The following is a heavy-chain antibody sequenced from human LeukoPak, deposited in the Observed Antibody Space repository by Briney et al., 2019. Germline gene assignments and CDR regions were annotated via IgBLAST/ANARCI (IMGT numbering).Heavy chain of an antibody. CDR1: GYSISSGYY. CDR2: IYHSGST. Sequence: SETLSLTCTVSGYSISSGYYWGWIRQPPGKGLEWIGGIYHSGSTYYNPSLKSRVTISVDTSKNQFSLKLSSVTAADTAVYYCARDMVRGVTIYWGQGTLVTVSS. D-gene: IGHD3-10*01. CDR3: ARDMVRGVTIY. J-gene: IGHJ4*02. V-gene: IGHV4-38-2*02.